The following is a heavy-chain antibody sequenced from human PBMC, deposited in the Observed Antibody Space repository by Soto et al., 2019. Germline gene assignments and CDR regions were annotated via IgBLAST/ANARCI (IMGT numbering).Heavy chain of an antibody. Sequence: ESGGGLVEPGGSLRLSCAASGFNFINAWMHWVRQAPGKGLEWVGRIKSKTDGGTTDYAAPVKGRLIISRDDSKNTLYLQINSLKMEDTAVYYCSALGVWGQGTTVTVSS. CDR3: SALGV. J-gene: IGHJ6*02. CDR2: IKSKTDGGTT. D-gene: IGHD1-26*01. V-gene: IGHV3-15*07. CDR1: GFNFINAW.